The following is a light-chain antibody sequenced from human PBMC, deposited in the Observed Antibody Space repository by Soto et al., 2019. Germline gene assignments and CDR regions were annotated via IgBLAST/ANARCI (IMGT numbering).Light chain of an antibody. Sequence: PEERATLSCRASQSVSSNYLAWYQQKPGQAPRVLIYGASSRTTGIPDRFSGSGSGTDFTLTISRLEPEDFAVYYCQQYHNSPLTFGQGTKVDIK. V-gene: IGKV3-20*01. J-gene: IGKJ1*01. CDR1: QSVSSNY. CDR2: GAS. CDR3: QQYHNSPLT.